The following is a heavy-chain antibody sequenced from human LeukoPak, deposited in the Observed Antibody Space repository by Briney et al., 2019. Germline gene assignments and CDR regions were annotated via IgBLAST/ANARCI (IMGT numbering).Heavy chain of an antibody. J-gene: IGHJ5*02. CDR3: ARLEMIFGVATRSNWFDP. V-gene: IGHV4-39*07. D-gene: IGHD3-3*01. CDR1: GGSISSSSYY. CDR2: IYYSGST. Sequence: PSETLSLTCTVSGGSISSSSYYWGWIRQPPGKGLEWIGSIYYSGSTYYNPSLKSRVTISVDTSKNQFSLKLSPVTAADTAVYYCARLEMIFGVATRSNWFDPWGQGTLVTVSS.